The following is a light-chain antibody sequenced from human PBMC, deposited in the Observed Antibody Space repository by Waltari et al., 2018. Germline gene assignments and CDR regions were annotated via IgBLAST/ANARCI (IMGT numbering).Light chain of an antibody. V-gene: IGKV1-39*01. CDR3: QQSYSAPLA. CDR2: SSS. CDR1: HAISTY. J-gene: IGKJ4*01. Sequence: DTLMTQSPSSLSASVGYSVTITCRASHAISTYVNWYQQTPGMAPKLLIFSSSTLHRGVSSRFSGSGSGTEFMLTISNLQPDDFATYYCQQSYSAPLAFGGGTKLDI.